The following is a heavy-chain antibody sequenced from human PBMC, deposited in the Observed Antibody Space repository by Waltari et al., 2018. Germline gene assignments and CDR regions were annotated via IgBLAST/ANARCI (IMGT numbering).Heavy chain of an antibody. V-gene: IGHV4-28*01. Sequence: QVQLQESGPGLVKPSDTLSLTCAVSGYSISSSNWWGWIRQPPGKGLEWIGYIYYSGSTYYNPSLKRRVTMSVDTSKNQFSLKLSSVTAVDTAVYYCARTHTIFGVVTSYYFDYWGQGTLVTVSS. D-gene: IGHD3-3*01. CDR2: IYYSGST. CDR3: ARTHTIFGVVTSYYFDY. CDR1: GYSISSSNW. J-gene: IGHJ4*02.